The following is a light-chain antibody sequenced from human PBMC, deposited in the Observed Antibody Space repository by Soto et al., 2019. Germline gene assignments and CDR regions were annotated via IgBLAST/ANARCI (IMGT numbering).Light chain of an antibody. J-gene: IGLJ1*01. V-gene: IGLV2-14*01. CDR2: DVS. CDR3: SSYTSSSSYV. Sequence: LTQPASVSGSPGQSITISCTGTSSDVGGYNYVSWYQQHPGKAPKLMIYDVSNRPSGVSNRFSGSKSGSTASLTISGLQAEDEADYYCSSYTSSSSYVFGTGTKVTVL. CDR1: SSDVGGYNY.